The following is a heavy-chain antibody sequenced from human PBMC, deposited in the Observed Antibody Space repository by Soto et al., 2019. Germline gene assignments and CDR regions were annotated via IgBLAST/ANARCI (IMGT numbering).Heavy chain of an antibody. J-gene: IGHJ6*02. Sequence: SETLSLTCAVYGWSFSGYYWSWIRQPPGKGLEWIGEINHSGSTNYNPSLKSRVTISVDTSKNQFSLKLSSVTAADTAVYYCARTRVRLGYCSSTSCYAGFYYYYYGMDVWGQGTTVTVSS. CDR1: GWSFSGYY. V-gene: IGHV4-34*01. CDR3: ARTRVRLGYCSSTSCYAGFYYYYYGMDV. D-gene: IGHD2-2*01. CDR2: INHSGST.